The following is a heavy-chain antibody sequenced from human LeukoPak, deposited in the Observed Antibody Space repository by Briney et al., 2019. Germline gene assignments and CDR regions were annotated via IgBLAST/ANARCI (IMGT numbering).Heavy chain of an antibody. D-gene: IGHD3-22*01. Sequence: GGSLRLSCAASGFTFSSYAMSWVRQAPGKGLEWVSAISGSGDSTYYADSVKGRFTISRDNSKNTVYLQMNSLRAEDTAVYYCAKVQSDYYDSSVYYGLDYWGQGTLVTVSS. CDR1: GFTFSSYA. V-gene: IGHV3-23*01. J-gene: IGHJ4*02. CDR3: AKVQSDYYDSSVYYGLDY. CDR2: ISGSGDST.